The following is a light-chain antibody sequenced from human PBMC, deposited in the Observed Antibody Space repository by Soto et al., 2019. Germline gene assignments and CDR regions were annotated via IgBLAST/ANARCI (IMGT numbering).Light chain of an antibody. CDR3: QQGHNWPLT. V-gene: IGKV3-15*01. CDR2: SAS. Sequence: EIVMTQSPATLSVSPGERATLSCRAGQTFPARLAWNQQKPGQPPRLLIYSASTRATGVPARFTGSGSGSEFTLTISGLQSEDFAVYYCQQGHNWPLTFGQGTRLEI. CDR1: QTFPAR. J-gene: IGKJ2*01.